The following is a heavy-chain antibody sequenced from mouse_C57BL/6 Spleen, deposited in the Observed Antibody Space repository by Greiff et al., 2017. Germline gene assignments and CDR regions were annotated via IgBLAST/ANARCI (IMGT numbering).Heavy chain of an antibody. Sequence: VKLLESGAELVRPGASVKLSCKASGYTFTDYYIHWVKQRPGQGLEWIARIYPGSGHTYYNEKFKGKATLTAEKSSSTAYMQLSSLTSEDSAVYCCGRRDWDGWYFEVWGTGTTVTVSS. V-gene: IGHV1-76*01. CDR3: GRRDWDGWYFEV. CDR2: IYPGSGHT. J-gene: IGHJ1*03. CDR1: GYTFTDYY. D-gene: IGHD4-1*01.